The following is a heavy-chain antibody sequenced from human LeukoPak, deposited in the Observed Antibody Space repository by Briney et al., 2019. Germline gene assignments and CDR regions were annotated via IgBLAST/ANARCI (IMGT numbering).Heavy chain of an antibody. J-gene: IGHJ3*02. V-gene: IGHV1-3*03. CDR3: VRDRAPKTVTSEVDAFDI. D-gene: IGHD4-17*01. Sequence: ASVKVSCKASGGTFSSYAISWVRQAPGQRLEWMGWINAGNGNTKYSQEFQDRVTITRDTSASTAYMELSSLRSEDMAVYYCVRDRAPKTVTSEVDAFDIWGQGTMVTVSS. CDR1: GGTFSSYA. CDR2: INAGNGNT.